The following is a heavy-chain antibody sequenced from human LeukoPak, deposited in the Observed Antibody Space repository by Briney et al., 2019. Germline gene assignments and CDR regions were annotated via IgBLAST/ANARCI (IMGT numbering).Heavy chain of an antibody. Sequence: GGSLRLSCAASGFTFESFEMNWVRQAPGKGLDWIAHISSSGDSVYYEDSVKGRFTISRDNAKKSVYLHMSSLRAEDTAVYYCARDQGGYTLYYYYYYYMDVWGKGTTVTVSS. CDR2: ISSSGDSV. D-gene: IGHD5-12*01. CDR1: GFTFESFE. V-gene: IGHV3-48*03. CDR3: ARDQGGYTLYYYYYYYMDV. J-gene: IGHJ6*03.